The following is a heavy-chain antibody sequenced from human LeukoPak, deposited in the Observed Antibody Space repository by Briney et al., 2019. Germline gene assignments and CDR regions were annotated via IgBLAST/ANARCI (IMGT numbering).Heavy chain of an antibody. CDR2: ISYDGSNK. CDR3: ARRGLRSQSGKPYYGSDV. D-gene: IGHD3-10*01. Sequence: GGSLRLSCAASGFTFSSFGMHWVRQAPGRGLEWVAVISYDGSNKYYADSVKGRFTISRDNAKNSLYLQMNSLRAEDTAVYYCARRGLRSQSGKPYYGSDVWGQGTTVTVSS. V-gene: IGHV3-30*03. J-gene: IGHJ6*02. CDR1: GFTFSSFG.